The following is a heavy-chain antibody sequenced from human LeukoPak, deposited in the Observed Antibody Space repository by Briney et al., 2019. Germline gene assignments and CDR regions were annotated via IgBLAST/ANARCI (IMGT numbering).Heavy chain of an antibody. Sequence: SGTLSLTCTASGCSISSYYWSWIRQPAGKGLEWIARIYTSGSTNYNPSLKSRVTMSVDTSKNQFSLKLSSVTAADTAVYYCASSGYSSYFDYWGQGTLVTVSS. D-gene: IGHD5-18*01. CDR3: ASSGYSSYFDY. CDR2: IYTSGST. V-gene: IGHV4-4*07. J-gene: IGHJ4*02. CDR1: GCSISSYY.